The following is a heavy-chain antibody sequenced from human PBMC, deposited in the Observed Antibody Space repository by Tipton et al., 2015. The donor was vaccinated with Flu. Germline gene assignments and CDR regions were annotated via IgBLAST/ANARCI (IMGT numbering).Heavy chain of an antibody. J-gene: IGHJ4*02. V-gene: IGHV4-38-2*01. CDR1: GDSISSGYY. D-gene: IGHD3-10*01. Sequence: TLSLTCAVSGDSISSGYYWGWIRQPPGRGLEWIGNINHNGNAYHNPSLKSRVTISLDTFQNHFSLKLISVTAADTAVYYCSRSTYYYGSGTSDYWGQGTLVTVSS. CDR2: INHNGNA. CDR3: SRSTYYYGSGTSDY.